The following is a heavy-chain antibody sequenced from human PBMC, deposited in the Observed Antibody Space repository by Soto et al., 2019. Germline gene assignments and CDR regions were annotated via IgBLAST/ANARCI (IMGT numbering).Heavy chain of an antibody. CDR1: GFTFSSYW. V-gene: IGHV3-7*01. CDR3: ARVRVYSDAGHWYFDL. CDR2: IKQDGSEK. J-gene: IGHJ2*01. Sequence: EVQLVESGGGLVQPGGSLRLSCAASGFTFSSYWMSWVRQAPGKGLEWVANIKQDGSEKYYVDAVKGRFTISRDNAKNSLYLQMNSLSADDTAVYYCARVRVYSDAGHWYFDLWGRGTLVTVSS. D-gene: IGHD4-17*01.